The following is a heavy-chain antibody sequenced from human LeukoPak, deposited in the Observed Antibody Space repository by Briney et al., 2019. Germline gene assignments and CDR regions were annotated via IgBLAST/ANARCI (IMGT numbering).Heavy chain of an antibody. CDR2: INPSGGST. CDR3: ARDPGSGYEEHFDY. J-gene: IGHJ4*02. D-gene: IGHD5-12*01. Sequence: ASVKVSCKASGYTFTNYGITWVRQAPGQGLEWMGLINPSGGSTNYAQKFQGRVTMTRDTSTSTVYMELSSLRAEDTAVYYCARDPGSGYEEHFDYWGQGTLVTVSS. V-gene: IGHV1-46*01. CDR1: GYTFTNYG.